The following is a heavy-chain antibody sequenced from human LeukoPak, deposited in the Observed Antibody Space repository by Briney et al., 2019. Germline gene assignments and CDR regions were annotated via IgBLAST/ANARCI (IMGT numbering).Heavy chain of an antibody. D-gene: IGHD6-13*01. CDR2: ISSSSSYI. CDR1: GFTFSSYS. J-gene: IGHJ6*04. Sequence: GGSLRLSCAASGFTFSSYSMNWVRQAPGKGLEWVSSISSSSSYIYYADSVKGRFTISRDNAKNSLYLQMNSLRAEDTAVYYCASRGDSSSWYTACSMDVWGKGTTVTVSS. CDR3: ASRGDSSSWYTACSMDV. V-gene: IGHV3-21*01.